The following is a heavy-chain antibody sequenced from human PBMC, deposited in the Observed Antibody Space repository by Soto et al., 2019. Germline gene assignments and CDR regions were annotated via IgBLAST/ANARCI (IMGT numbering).Heavy chain of an antibody. CDR3: ARVRGRLLRFDP. J-gene: IGHJ5*02. D-gene: IGHD2-15*01. V-gene: IGHV4-30-4*01. CDR1: GGSISSGDYY. CDR2: IYYSGST. Sequence: QMQLQESGPGLVKPSQTLSLTCTVSGGSISSGDYYWNWIRQPPGKGLEWIGYIYYSGSTNYNPSLKSRVTISVDTSKNQFSLKLSSVTAADTAVYYCARVRGRLLRFDPWGQGTLVTVSS.